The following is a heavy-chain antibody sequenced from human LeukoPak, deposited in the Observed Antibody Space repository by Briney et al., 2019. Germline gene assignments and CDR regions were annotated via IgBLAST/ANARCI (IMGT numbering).Heavy chain of an antibody. J-gene: IGHJ1*01. CDR3: AKDRAASTTGGYFED. CDR1: GFSFSSFA. V-gene: IGHV3-30*02. Sequence: PGGSLRLSCAASGFSFSSFAMHWVRRAPGKGLEWVAFIRCDGSEKYHADSVKGRLTISRDNSKKTLYLQMNSLRGDDTAVYYCAKDRAASTTGGYFEDWGRGAPVIVSS. D-gene: IGHD4-17*01. CDR2: IRCDGSEK.